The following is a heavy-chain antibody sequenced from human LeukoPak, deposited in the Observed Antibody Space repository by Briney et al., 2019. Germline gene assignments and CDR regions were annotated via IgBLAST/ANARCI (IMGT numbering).Heavy chain of an antibody. J-gene: IGHJ4*02. CDR1: GFTFSSYA. V-gene: IGHV3-23*01. Sequence: GGSLRLSCAASGFTFSSYAMSWVRQAPGKGLEWVSGISGSGESTYYADSVKGRFTISRDNAKNSLYLQMNSLRAEDTAVYYCARGPLPYYFDYWGQGTLVTVSS. CDR3: ARGPLPYYFDY. CDR2: ISGSGEST.